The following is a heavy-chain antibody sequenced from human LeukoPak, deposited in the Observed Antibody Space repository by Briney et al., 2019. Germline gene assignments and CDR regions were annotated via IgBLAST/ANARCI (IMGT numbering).Heavy chain of an antibody. Sequence: PSETLCLTCTVSGGSVSSHFWSWIRQPPGKGLEWIGYIYNSGITNYNPSLKSRVTMSVDTSKNQFSLMLRSVTAADTAVYYCARDHLPAGAPGYYMDVWGKGTTVTVSS. CDR2: IYNSGIT. CDR3: ARDHLPAGAPGYYMDV. V-gene: IGHV4-59*02. J-gene: IGHJ6*03. CDR1: GGSVSSHF. D-gene: IGHD4/OR15-4a*01.